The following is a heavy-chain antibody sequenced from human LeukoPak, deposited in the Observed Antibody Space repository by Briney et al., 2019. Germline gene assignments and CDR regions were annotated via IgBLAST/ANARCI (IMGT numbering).Heavy chain of an antibody. Sequence: SETLSLTCTVSGGSISDYYWSWIRQPPGKGLKCIGYVHYSGSTNYNPSLKSRVTTSVDTSKNQFSLKLTSVTAADTAVYYCARGAHYFDYWGQGALVTVSS. V-gene: IGHV4-59*01. CDR3: ARGAHYFDY. CDR1: GGSISDYY. CDR2: VHYSGST. J-gene: IGHJ4*02.